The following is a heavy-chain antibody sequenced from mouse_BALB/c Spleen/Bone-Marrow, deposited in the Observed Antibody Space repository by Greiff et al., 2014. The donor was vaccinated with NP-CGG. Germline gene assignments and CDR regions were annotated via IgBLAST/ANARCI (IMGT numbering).Heavy chain of an antibody. Sequence: EVQLQESGPCLVKPSQTLSLTCSVTGDSITNAYWNWIRKFPGNKIDYMGYISSSGNTYYNPSLKSRISITRDTSKNQFYLQSNSVTTEDTATYFCARGTGYYFDYWGQGTTLTVSS. V-gene: IGHV3-8*02. CDR3: ARGTGYYFDY. D-gene: IGHD3-3*01. CDR1: GDSITNAY. CDR2: ISSSGNT. J-gene: IGHJ2*01.